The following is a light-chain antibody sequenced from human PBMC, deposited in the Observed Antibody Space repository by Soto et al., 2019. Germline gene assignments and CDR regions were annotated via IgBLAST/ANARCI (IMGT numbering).Light chain of an antibody. CDR1: HSVSSL. V-gene: IGKV1-5*01. CDR3: QEYNPFSFP. CDR2: DVS. Sequence: DIQMTQSPSTLSASVGDRVTITCRASHSVSSLLAWYQQKPGKAPKVIIYDVSNLESGVPSRFSGSGSGTEFTLTISSLHPEDFATYYCQEYNPFSFPCGQGTRLEI. J-gene: IGKJ2*01.